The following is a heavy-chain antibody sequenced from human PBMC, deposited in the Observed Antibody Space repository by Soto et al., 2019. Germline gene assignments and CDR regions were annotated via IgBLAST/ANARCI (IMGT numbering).Heavy chain of an antibody. D-gene: IGHD3-10*01. CDR1: GGTFRTNA. J-gene: IGHJ6*02. Sequence: QVQLVQSGAEVKKPGSSVKISCKASGGTFRTNAFSWVRQAPGQGLEWMGGIIPIFPTPDYPQKFQGRVTITADEATTTTCMELSSRRSEDTATYYRAKDKDRAQLGGNYYYIMGVWGQGTRVTVSS. CDR2: IIPIFPTP. CDR3: AKDKDRAQLGGNYYYIMGV. V-gene: IGHV1-69*12.